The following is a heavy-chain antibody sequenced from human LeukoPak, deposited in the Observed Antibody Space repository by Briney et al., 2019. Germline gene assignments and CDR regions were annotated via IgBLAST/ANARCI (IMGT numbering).Heavy chain of an antibody. D-gene: IGHD5-18*01. V-gene: IGHV4-39*01. CDR2: IFYSGNT. CDR1: GGSISSSNYY. J-gene: IGHJ4*02. Sequence: SETLSLTCTVSGGSISSSNYYWGWIRQPPGKGLEWIGNIFYSGNTYYNPSLKSRVTISVDTSKNQFSLRLSSVTAADTAVYYCARLGGYSYSSSYYFDYWGQGTLVTVSS. CDR3: ARLGGYSYSSSYYFDY.